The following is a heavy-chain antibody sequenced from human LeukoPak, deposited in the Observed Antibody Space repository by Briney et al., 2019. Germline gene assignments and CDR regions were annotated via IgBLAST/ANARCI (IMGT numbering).Heavy chain of an antibody. J-gene: IGHJ4*02. D-gene: IGHD2-8*01. CDR1: GGSISSYY. CDR3: AGSFRYATMDY. V-gene: IGHV4-59*08. CDR2: IYYSGST. Sequence: SETLSLTCTVSGGSISSYYWSWMRQPPGKGLEWIGNIYYSGSTNYNPSLKSRVTISVDTSKNQFSLKLSSVTAADTAVYYCAGSFRYATMDYWGQGTLVTVSS.